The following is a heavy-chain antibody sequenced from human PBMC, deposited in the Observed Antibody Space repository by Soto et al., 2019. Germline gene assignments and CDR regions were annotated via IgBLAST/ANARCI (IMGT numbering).Heavy chain of an antibody. J-gene: IGHJ4*02. CDR2: IDYNGVT. CDR3: GKVLVGATGHTDSDS. Sequence: ETLSLTCTVSGGSIYRSGYYWGWIRQPPGRGLEWTGNIDYNGVTYSNPSLKSRVTISRDTSKNQFSLKLTSVTAADTALYYCGKVLVGATGHTDSDSWGPGTLVTVPS. V-gene: IGHV4-39*01. D-gene: IGHD2-15*01. CDR1: GGSIYRSGYY.